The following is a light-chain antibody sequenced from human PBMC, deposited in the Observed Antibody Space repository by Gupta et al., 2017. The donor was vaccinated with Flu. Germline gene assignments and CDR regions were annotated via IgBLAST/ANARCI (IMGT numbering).Light chain of an antibody. CDR1: SSNIGGGYG. J-gene: IGLJ3*02. CDR3: QAWDSSLSGGV. V-gene: IGLV1-40*01. CDR2: VNN. Sequence: QTVVTQPPSVSLAPGLAVPIPCPAISSNIGGGYGVHWYQQLPGAAPKLLIYVNNKRPSGVPDRFSGSVSGTSASLAITGLRAEDDADYHCQAWDSSLSGGVFGGGTKLTVL.